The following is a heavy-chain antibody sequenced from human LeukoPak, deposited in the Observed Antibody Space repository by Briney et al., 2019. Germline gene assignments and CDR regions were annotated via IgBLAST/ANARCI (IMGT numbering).Heavy chain of an antibody. V-gene: IGHV3-21*01. J-gene: IGHJ6*04. CDR1: GFTFNNYN. Sequence: GGSLRLPCAASGFTFNNYNMNWVRQAPGKGLEWVSSISSSSSYIYYADSVKGRFTISRDNAKNSLYLQMNSLRAEDTAVYCAELGITMIGGVWGKGTTVTVSS. CDR3: AELGITMIGGV. D-gene: IGHD3-10*02. CDR2: ISSSSSYI.